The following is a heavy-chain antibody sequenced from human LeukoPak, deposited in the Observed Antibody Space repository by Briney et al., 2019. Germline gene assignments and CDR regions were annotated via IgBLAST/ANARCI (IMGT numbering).Heavy chain of an antibody. CDR1: GGSFSGYY. CDR3: ARHEITIFGVAILSLNWFDP. CDR2: INHSGST. J-gene: IGHJ5*02. Sequence: SETLSLTCAVYGGSFSGYYWSWIRQPPGKGLEWIGEINHSGSTNYNPSLKSRVTISVDTSKNQFSLKLSSVTAADTAVYYCARHEITIFGVAILSLNWFDPWGQGTLVTVSS. D-gene: IGHD3-3*01. V-gene: IGHV4-34*01.